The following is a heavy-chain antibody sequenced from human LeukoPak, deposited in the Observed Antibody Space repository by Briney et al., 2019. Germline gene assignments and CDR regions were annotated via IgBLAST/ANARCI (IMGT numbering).Heavy chain of an antibody. CDR1: GGSISSSSYY. Sequence: SETLSLTCTVSGGSISSSSYYWGWIRQPPGKGLEWIGSIYYSGSTYYNPSLKSRVTISVDTSKNQFSLKLSSVTAADTAVYYCARLVGFGQAGYYYYYGMDVWGQGTTVTVSS. CDR2: IYYSGST. D-gene: IGHD3-10*01. V-gene: IGHV4-39*07. CDR3: ARLVGFGQAGYYYYYGMDV. J-gene: IGHJ6*02.